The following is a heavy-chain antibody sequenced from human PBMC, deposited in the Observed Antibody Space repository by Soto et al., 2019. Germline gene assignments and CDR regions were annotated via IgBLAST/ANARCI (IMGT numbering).Heavy chain of an antibody. D-gene: IGHD1-20*01. CDR3: ARRYGRNFDY. Sequence: SETLSLTCTVSGGSIGSYYWSWIRQPPGKGLEWIGYIYYSGSTNYNPSPKSRVTISVDTSKNQFSLKLSSVTAADTAVYYCARRYGRNFDYWGQGTLVTVSS. V-gene: IGHV4-59*01. CDR2: IYYSGST. CDR1: GGSIGSYY. J-gene: IGHJ4*02.